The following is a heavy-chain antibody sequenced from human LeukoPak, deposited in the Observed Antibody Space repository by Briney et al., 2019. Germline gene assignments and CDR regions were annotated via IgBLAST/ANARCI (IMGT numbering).Heavy chain of an antibody. D-gene: IGHD4-11*01. Sequence: PSETLSLTCTVSGGSISGTKFYWGWIRQPPGKGLEWIGSVHYSGRTYYNPSLKSRVTISVDTSKNQVFLKLSSVTAADTAVYYCARSDFSKTYYMDVWGKGTTVTVSS. CDR1: GGSISGTKFY. CDR3: ARSDFSKTYYMDV. J-gene: IGHJ6*03. CDR2: VHYSGRT. V-gene: IGHV4-39*07.